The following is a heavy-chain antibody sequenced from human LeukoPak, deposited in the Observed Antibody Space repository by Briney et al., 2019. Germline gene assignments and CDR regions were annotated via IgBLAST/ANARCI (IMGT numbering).Heavy chain of an antibody. CDR2: INPSGGST. D-gene: IGHD3-22*01. CDR1: GYTFTSYY. J-gene: IGHJ4*02. CDR3: VRDYDISGPQKNFFDY. V-gene: IGHV1-46*01. Sequence: GASVKVSCKASGYTFTSYYMHWVRQAPGQGLEWMGIINPSGGSTSYAQKFQGRVTMTRDTSTSTVYMELSSLRSEDTAVYYCVRDYDISGPQKNFFDYWGQGTLVTVSS.